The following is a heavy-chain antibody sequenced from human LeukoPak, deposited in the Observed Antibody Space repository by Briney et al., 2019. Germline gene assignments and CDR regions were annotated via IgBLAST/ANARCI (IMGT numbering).Heavy chain of an antibody. V-gene: IGHV5-51*07. J-gene: IGHJ3*02. CDR1: GYSFTHYW. CDR2: IYPGDSTT. Sequence: GESLKISCKTSGYSFTHYWIAWVHQMPGKGREWMGIIYPGDSTTRYSPSFQGQVTISADKSITTAYLQWSSLKASDTAMFYCARRAGNSGYFSDAFDIWGQGTMVTVSS. CDR3: ARRAGNSGYFSDAFDI. D-gene: IGHD3-22*01.